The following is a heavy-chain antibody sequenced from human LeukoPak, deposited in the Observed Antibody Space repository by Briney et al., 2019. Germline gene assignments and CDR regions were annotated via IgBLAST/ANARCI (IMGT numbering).Heavy chain of an antibody. D-gene: IGHD6-19*01. Sequence: GASVKVSCKTSGYTFSENAIYWVRQAPGQSLEWMAWLFPANANTKYSRKFQGRVSVYADRSASTAYMQLSSLTYEDTAVYYRAREPARATVALPDFWGQGTLVTVSS. CDR3: AREPARATVALPDF. V-gene: IGHV1-3*01. CDR1: GYTFSENA. CDR2: LFPANANT. J-gene: IGHJ4*02.